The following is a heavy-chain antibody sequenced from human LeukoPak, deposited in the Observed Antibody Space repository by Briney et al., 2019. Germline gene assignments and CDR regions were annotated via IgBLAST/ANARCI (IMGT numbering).Heavy chain of an antibody. V-gene: IGHV3-21*01. CDR3: ASSQQLTYYFDY. CDR2: ISSSSSYI. CDR1: GFTFSSYS. Sequence: GGSLRFSCAASGFTFSSYSMNWVRQAPGKGLEWVSSISSSSSYIYYADSVKGRFTISRDNAKNSLYLQMNSLRAEDTAVYYCASSQQLTYYFDYWGQGTLVTVSS. J-gene: IGHJ4*02. D-gene: IGHD6-13*01.